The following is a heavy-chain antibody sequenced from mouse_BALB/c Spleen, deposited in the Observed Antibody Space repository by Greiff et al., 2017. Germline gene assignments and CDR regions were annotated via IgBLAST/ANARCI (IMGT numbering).Heavy chain of an antibody. D-gene: IGHD1-1*01. J-gene: IGHJ2*01. CDR1: GFTFSSYG. CDR2: ISSGGSYT. CDR3: ARANDYYGSSYFDY. V-gene: IGHV5-6*01. Sequence: EVKLVESGGDLVKPGGSLKLSCAASGFTFSSYGMSWVRQTPDKRLEWVATISSGGSYTYYPDSVKGRFTISRDNAKNTLYLQMSSLKSEDTAMYYCARANDYYGSSYFDYWGQGTTLTVSS.